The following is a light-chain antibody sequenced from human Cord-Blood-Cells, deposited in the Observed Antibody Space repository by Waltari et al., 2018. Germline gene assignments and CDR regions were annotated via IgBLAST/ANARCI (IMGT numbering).Light chain of an antibody. V-gene: IGKV4-1*01. CDR1: QSVLHRSNNKNY. CDR3: QQYYGTPPT. J-gene: IGKJ1*01. Sequence: DIVMTQSPDYLAASLGERATINCKYSQSVLHRSNNKNYLAGYQQKPGQPPKLLIYWATTRESGVPDRFSGSGSGTDFSLTISSLQAEDVAVDYCQQYYGTPPTFGQGTKVEIK. CDR2: WAT.